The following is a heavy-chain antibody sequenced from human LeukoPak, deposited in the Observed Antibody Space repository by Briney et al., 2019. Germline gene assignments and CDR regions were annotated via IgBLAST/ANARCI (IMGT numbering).Heavy chain of an antibody. CDR2: ITDSGNTI. CDR3: ARSIGLTGGGVDV. CDR1: GFTFSDYN. D-gene: IGHD3-9*01. V-gene: IGHV3-11*01. J-gene: IGHJ6*02. Sequence: AGGSLRLSCAASGFTFSDYNMNWVRQAPGKGLEWVSYITDSGNTIHYADSVKGRFTISRDNAKKSLYLQMNSLRAEDTAVYYCARSIGLTGGGVDVWGQGTTVTVSS.